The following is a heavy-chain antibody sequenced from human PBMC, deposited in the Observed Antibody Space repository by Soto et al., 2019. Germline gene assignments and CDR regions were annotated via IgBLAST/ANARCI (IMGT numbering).Heavy chain of an antibody. CDR3: ATWGDLVLMVYGTLRNFDF. CDR1: GYTLNELS. V-gene: IGHV1-24*01. D-gene: IGHD2-8*01. Sequence: ASVKVYCKVSGYTLNELSMHWGRKAPGKGLEWMGGFDPENYETIYAQKFQGRVTMTEDTSTDTAYMELSSLRSEDTAVYYCATWGDLVLMVYGTLRNFDFWGQGTLVTVSS. CDR2: FDPENYET. J-gene: IGHJ4*02.